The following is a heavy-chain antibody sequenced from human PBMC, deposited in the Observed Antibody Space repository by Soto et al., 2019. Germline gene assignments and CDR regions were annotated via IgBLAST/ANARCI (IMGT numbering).Heavy chain of an antibody. Sequence: GGSLRLSCAASGFTFSSYAMHWVRQAPGKGLEWVAVKSYDGSNKYYADSVKGRFTISRDNSKNTLYLQMNSLRAEDTAVYYCARERNGSGSYYYFDYWGQGTLVTVSS. J-gene: IGHJ4*02. CDR1: GFTFSSYA. V-gene: IGHV3-30*04. CDR3: ARERNGSGSYYYFDY. D-gene: IGHD3-10*01. CDR2: KSYDGSNK.